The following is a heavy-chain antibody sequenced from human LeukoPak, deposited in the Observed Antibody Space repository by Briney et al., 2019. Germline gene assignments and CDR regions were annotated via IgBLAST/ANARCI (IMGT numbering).Heavy chain of an antibody. CDR2: MRSRATVI. V-gene: IGHV3-48*03. D-gene: IGHD6-13*01. CDR1: GFTFSSYA. Sequence: GGSLRLSCAASGFTFSSYAMNWVRQAPGKGLEWVGYMRSRATVIDYAGSVKGRFTISRDNAKNSLYLQMNSLRAEDTAVYYCARAGYSSSWAYWGQGTLVTVSS. CDR3: ARAGYSSSWAY. J-gene: IGHJ4*02.